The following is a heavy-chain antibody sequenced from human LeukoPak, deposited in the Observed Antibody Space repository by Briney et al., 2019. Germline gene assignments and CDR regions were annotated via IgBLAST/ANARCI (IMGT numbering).Heavy chain of an antibody. CDR2: INPNSGGT. CDR3: ARSTDRAMGAFDI. D-gene: IGHD5-18*01. V-gene: IGHV1-2*02. CDR1: GYTFTGYY. J-gene: IGHJ3*02. Sequence: ASVKVSCTASGYTFTGYYIHWVRQAPGQGLEWMGWINPNSGGTNYAQKFQGRVTMTRDTSISTAYMELSRLRSDDTAVNYCARSTDRAMGAFDIWGQGTMVTVSS.